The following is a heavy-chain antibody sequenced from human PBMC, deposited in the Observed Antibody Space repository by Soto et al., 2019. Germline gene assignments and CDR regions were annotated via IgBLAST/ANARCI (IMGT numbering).Heavy chain of an antibody. V-gene: IGHV5-10-1*01. CDR3: ARRLGYYYYGMDV. Sequence: GESLKISCKGSGYSFTSYWISWVRQMPGKGLEWMGRIDPSDSYTNYSPSFQGHVTISADRYISTAYLQWISLKASDTAMYSCARRLGYYYYGMDVLGQVTTVTVSS. CDR1: GYSFTSYW. J-gene: IGHJ6*02. CDR2: IDPSDSYT. D-gene: IGHD6-25*01.